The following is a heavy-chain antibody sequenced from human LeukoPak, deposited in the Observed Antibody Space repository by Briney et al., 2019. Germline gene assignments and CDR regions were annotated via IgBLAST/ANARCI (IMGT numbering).Heavy chain of an antibody. D-gene: IGHD3-10*01. CDR1: GGSISNYY. Sequence: PSETLALTCTVSGGSISNYYRNWIRQPPGKGLEWVGYIYYSGSTNYNPSLKSRVTISVDTSKNQFSLNLSYVTAADTAVYYCARDSPTDQESLIWAFDIWGQGTMVTVSS. CDR3: ARDSPTDQESLIWAFDI. J-gene: IGHJ3*02. CDR2: IYYSGST. V-gene: IGHV4-59*01.